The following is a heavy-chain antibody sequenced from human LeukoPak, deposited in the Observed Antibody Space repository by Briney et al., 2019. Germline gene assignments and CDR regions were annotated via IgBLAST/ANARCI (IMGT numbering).Heavy chain of an antibody. Sequence: SEILSLTCAVYGGSFSGYYWSWIRQPPGKGLEWSGEINHSGSTNYNPSLKSRVTISVDASKNQFSLKLSSVTAAGTAVYYCARRGYCSSTSCYRPYYYYYYMDVWGKGTTVTVSS. CDR3: ARRGYCSSTSCYRPYYYYYYMDV. CDR1: GGSFSGYY. D-gene: IGHD2-2*02. J-gene: IGHJ6*03. V-gene: IGHV4-34*01. CDR2: INHSGST.